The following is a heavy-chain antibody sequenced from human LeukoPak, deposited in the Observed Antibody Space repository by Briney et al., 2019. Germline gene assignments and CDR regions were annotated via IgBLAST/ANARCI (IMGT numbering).Heavy chain of an antibody. CDR1: GYTFTGYY. D-gene: IGHD2-2*01. J-gene: IGHJ5*02. CDR3: ARGKGQYCSSTSCPNWFDP. Sequence: GASVKVSCKASGYTFTGYYMHWVRQATGQGLEWMGWMNPNSGNTGYAQKFQGRVTITRNTSISTAYMELSRLRSEDTAVYYCARGKGQYCSSTSCPNWFDPWGQGTLVTVSS. V-gene: IGHV1-8*03. CDR2: MNPNSGNT.